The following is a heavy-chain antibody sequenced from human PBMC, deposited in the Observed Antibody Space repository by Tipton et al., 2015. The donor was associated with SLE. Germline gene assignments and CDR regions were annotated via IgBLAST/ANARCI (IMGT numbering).Heavy chain of an antibody. Sequence: SLRLSCVASGFTFSSSWMHWVRQAPGKGLVWVSRIYTDGSRIQYADSVKGRFTISRDNAKNTLYLEMNSLRAEDTAVYYCARGLFSDYGIDSWGQGTLVTVSS. V-gene: IGHV3-74*01. D-gene: IGHD4-17*01. CDR2: IYTDGSRI. J-gene: IGHJ4*02. CDR1: GFTFSSSW. CDR3: ARGLFSDYGIDS.